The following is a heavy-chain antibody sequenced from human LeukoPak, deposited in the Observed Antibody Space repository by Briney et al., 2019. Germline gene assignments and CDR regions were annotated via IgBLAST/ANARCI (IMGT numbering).Heavy chain of an antibody. V-gene: IGHV3-11*04. CDR3: VRDPPDFWSGSTSLDY. J-gene: IGHJ4*02. CDR1: GFAFSRYW. Sequence: GGSLRLSCAGSGFAFSRYWMSWIRQAPGKGLEWVSYISTTGDTIHHADSVKGRFTVSRDNAKNTLYLQMNSLRAEDTAFYYCVRDPPDFWSGSTSLDYWGLGTLVTVSS. CDR2: ISTTGDTI. D-gene: IGHD3-3*01.